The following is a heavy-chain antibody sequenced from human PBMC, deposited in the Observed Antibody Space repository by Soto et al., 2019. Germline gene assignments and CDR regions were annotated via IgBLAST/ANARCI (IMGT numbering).Heavy chain of an antibody. Sequence: GVSLRLSFAASGFTFSGYWMHWVRQAPGKGLVWVSRIDGDGSRTNYADSVKGRFTISRDNAKNTLYLQMNSLRAEDTAVYYCARELASYNDYWGQGTLVTVSS. J-gene: IGHJ4*02. V-gene: IGHV3-74*01. CDR3: ARELASYNDY. CDR1: GFTFSGYW. CDR2: IDGDGSRT. D-gene: IGHD1-1*01.